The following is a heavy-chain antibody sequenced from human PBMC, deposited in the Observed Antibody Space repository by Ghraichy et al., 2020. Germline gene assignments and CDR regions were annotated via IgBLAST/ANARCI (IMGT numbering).Heavy chain of an antibody. Sequence: SETLSLTCTVSGGSISSSSYYWGWIRQPPGKGLEWIGSIYYSGSTYYNPSLKSRVTISVDTSKNQFSLKLSSVTAADTAVYYCARGVPYSSGWYGPGFDYWGQGTLVTVSS. CDR2: IYYSGST. J-gene: IGHJ4*02. CDR3: ARGVPYSSGWYGPGFDY. V-gene: IGHV4-39*01. CDR1: GGSISSSSYY. D-gene: IGHD6-19*01.